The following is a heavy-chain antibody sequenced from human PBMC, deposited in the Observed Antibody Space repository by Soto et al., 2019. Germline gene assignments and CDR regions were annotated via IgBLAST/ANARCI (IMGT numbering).Heavy chain of an antibody. V-gene: IGHV1-46*01. J-gene: IGHJ4*02. CDR1: GYTFTSYY. CDR2: INPSGGST. CDR3: AREAVEQWLAQDFDY. Sequence: QVQLVQSGAEVKKPGASVKVSCKASGYTFTSYYMHWVRQAPGQELEWMGIINPSGGSTSYAQKFQGRVTMTRDTSTSTVYMELSSLRSEDTAVYYCAREAVEQWLAQDFDYWGQGTLVTVSS. D-gene: IGHD6-19*01.